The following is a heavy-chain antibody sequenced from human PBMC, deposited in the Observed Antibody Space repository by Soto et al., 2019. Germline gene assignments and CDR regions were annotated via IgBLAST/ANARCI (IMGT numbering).Heavy chain of an antibody. CDR1: GYTFTSYY. D-gene: IGHD6-13*01. V-gene: IGHV1-46*01. CDR3: ATAGYSSSGGAFDI. CDR2: INPSGGST. Sequence: GASVKVSCKASGYTFTSYYMHWVRQAPGQGLEWMGIINPSGGSTSYAQKLQGRVTMTEDTSTDTAYMELSSLRSEDTAVYYCATAGYSSSGGAFDIWGQWTMVTVSS. J-gene: IGHJ3*02.